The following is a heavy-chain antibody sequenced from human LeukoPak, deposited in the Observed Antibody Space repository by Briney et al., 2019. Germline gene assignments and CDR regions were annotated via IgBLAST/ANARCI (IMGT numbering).Heavy chain of an antibody. Sequence: PSETLSLTCTVSGGSISNNYWTWIRQPPGKGLEWIGYIYYTGATSYNPSLKSRVTISVDTSRNQFSLRLTSVTAADTAVYYCARYGGSGWVIDNWGQGTLVTASS. CDR3: ARYGGSGWVIDN. CDR2: IYYTGAT. CDR1: GGSISNNY. J-gene: IGHJ4*02. D-gene: IGHD6-19*01. V-gene: IGHV4-59*08.